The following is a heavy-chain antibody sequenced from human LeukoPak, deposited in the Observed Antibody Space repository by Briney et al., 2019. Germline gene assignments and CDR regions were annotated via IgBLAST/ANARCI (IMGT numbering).Heavy chain of an antibody. D-gene: IGHD5-24*01. V-gene: IGHV3-66*01. Sequence: GGSLRLSCAASGFTVNNNYMSWVRQAPGKGLEWASVIYGGTRTSYADSVKGRFTISTDDSENTLHLQMNSLRVEDTAVYYCARGRDGGWATIGFWGQGTLVTVSS. CDR3: ARGRDGGWATIGF. J-gene: IGHJ4*02. CDR1: GFTVNNNY. CDR2: IYGGTRT.